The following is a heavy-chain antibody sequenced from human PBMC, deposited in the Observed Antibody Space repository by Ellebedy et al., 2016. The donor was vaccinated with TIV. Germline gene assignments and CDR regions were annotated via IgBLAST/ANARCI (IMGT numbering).Heavy chain of an antibody. CDR2: IRKKAYGGTT. Sequence: GGSLRLXXTTSGFTFGDYTMSWFRQAPGKGLEWVGFIRKKAYGGTTEYAASVKGRFTISRDDSKSIAYLQMDSLKTEDTAVYYCEKEGGRWGQGILVTVSS. V-gene: IGHV3-49*03. CDR1: GFTFGDYT. CDR3: EKEGGR. D-gene: IGHD3-16*01. J-gene: IGHJ4*02.